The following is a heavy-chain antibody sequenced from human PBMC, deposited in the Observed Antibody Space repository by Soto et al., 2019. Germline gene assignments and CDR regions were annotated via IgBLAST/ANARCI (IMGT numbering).Heavy chain of an antibody. Sequence: PVRSLRLSCAASGITFSSYGMHWVRQAPGKGLEWVAVISYDGSNKYYADSVKGRFTISRDNSKNTLYLQIDSLRAEDTAVYYCAKDRAMWELLLLFDYWGQGTLVTVSS. CDR2: ISYDGSNK. CDR3: AKDRAMWELLLLFDY. V-gene: IGHV3-30*18. J-gene: IGHJ4*02. D-gene: IGHD1-26*01. CDR1: GITFSSYG.